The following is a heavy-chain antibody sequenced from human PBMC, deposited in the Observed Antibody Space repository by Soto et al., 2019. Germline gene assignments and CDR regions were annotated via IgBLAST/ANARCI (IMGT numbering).Heavy chain of an antibody. J-gene: IGHJ3*02. CDR1: GGSMNNYY. CDR3: VRDWLGGSGARTLLALDI. CDR2: IYYNGST. D-gene: IGHD1-26*01. V-gene: IGHV4-59*01. Sequence: QVQLQESGPGLVKSSETLSLICTVSGGSMNNYYWSWIRQSPGKGLEWIGYIYYNGSTNYDPSLKSRVTISVDTSKSQFSLKLSSVTAADTAVYYCVRDWLGGSGARTLLALDIWGQGTMVTVSS.